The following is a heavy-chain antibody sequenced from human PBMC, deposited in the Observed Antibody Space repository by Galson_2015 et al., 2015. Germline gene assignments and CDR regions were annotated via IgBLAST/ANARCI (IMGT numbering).Heavy chain of an antibody. J-gene: IGHJ6*02. CDR3: ARDLAGIAAYYHGMDV. D-gene: IGHD6-13*01. Sequence: SLRLSCAVSGFTFSDYYMSWIRQAPGKGLEWVSCISSSGGTKYYADSVKGRFTISRDNAENSLYLQMNSLRAEDTAVYYCARDLAGIAAYYHGMDVWARGPRSPS. CDR2: ISSSGGTK. V-gene: IGHV3-11*01. CDR1: GFTFSDYY.